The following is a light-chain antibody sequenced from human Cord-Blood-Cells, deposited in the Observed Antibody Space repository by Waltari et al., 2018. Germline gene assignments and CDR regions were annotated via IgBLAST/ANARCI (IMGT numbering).Light chain of an antibody. Sequence: DIQLTQSPSFLSASVGDRVTIPCRASQGISSYLAWYQQKPGKAPKLLLYAASTLQSGVPSRFSGSGSGTEFTLTISSLQPEDFATYYCQQLNSYPFGPGTKVDIK. CDR2: AAS. V-gene: IGKV1-9*01. CDR3: QQLNSYP. CDR1: QGISSY. J-gene: IGKJ3*01.